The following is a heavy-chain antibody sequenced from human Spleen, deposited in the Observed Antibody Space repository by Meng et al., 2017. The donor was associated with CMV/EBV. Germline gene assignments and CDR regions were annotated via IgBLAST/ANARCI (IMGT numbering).Heavy chain of an antibody. J-gene: IGHJ6*02. D-gene: IGHD2-2*02. CDR2: ISAYNGNT. CDR3: ARRRVPAAIVDYYYGMDV. V-gene: IGHV1-18*01. Sequence: ASVKVSCKASGYTFTSYGISWVRQAPGQGLEWMGWISAYNGNTNYAQKLQGRVTMTTDTSTSTAYMELRSLRSDDTAVYYCARRRVPAAIVDYYYGMDVWGQGTTVTVSS. CDR1: GYTFTSYG.